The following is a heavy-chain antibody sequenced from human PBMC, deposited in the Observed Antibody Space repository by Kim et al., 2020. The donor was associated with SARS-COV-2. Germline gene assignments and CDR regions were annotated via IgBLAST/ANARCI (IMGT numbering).Heavy chain of an antibody. V-gene: IGHV4-39*02. CDR2: VYYSGTT. CDR3: ARLRSGVGWFDP. CDR1: GGSINNSSYY. J-gene: IGHJ5*02. D-gene: IGHD5-12*01. Sequence: SETLSLTFTVSGGSINNSSYYWGWIRQPPGKGLEWIGSVYYSGTTYYTPSLKSRVTISVDTSNNHFSLRLSSVTAADTAVYYCARLRSGVGWFDPWGQGTLVTVSS.